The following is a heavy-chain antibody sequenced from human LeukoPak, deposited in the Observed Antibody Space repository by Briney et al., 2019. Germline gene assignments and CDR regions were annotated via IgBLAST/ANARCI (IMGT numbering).Heavy chain of an antibody. V-gene: IGHV4-31*03. CDR3: ARGGALRAEYFQH. Sequence: SETLSLTCTVSGGSISSGGYYWSWIRQHPGKGLEWIGYIYYSGSTYYNPSLKSRVTISVDTSKNQFSLKLSSVTAADTAVYYCARGGALRAEYFQHWGQGTLVTVSS. CDR2: IYYSGST. CDR1: GGSISSGGYY. J-gene: IGHJ1*01. D-gene: IGHD3-16*01.